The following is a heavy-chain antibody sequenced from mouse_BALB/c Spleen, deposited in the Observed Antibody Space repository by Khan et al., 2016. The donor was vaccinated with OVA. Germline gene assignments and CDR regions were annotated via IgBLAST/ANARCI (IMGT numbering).Heavy chain of an antibody. J-gene: IGHJ2*01. CDR2: IYPGTANN. D-gene: IGHD3-2*02. CDR3: AREEALYYFDY. V-gene: IGHV1-76*01. Sequence: QVQLKQSGAELVRPGASVKLSCKTSGYIFTNYWIHWVKQRSGQGLEWIARIYPGTANNYYNENLKDKATLTADKSSSTAYMQLSSLKSEDSAGYFCAREEALYYFDYWGQGTTRTVSS. CDR1: GYIFTNYW.